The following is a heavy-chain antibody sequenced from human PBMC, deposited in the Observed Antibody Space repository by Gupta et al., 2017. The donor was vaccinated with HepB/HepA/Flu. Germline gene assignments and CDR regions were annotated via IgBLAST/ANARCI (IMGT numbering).Heavy chain of an antibody. CDR2: IYSGGST. D-gene: IGHD3-9*01. J-gene: IGHJ4*02. CDR1: GFTVSSNY. CDR3: ARDRSYDVLTVDY. Sequence: EVQLVESGGGLVQPGGSLRLSCAASGFTVSSNYMSWVRQAPGKGLEWVSIIYSGGSTYYADSVKGRFTISRDKSKNTLDLQMNSLRAEDTAVYYCARDRSYDVLTVDYWGQGTLVTVSS. V-gene: IGHV3-66*01.